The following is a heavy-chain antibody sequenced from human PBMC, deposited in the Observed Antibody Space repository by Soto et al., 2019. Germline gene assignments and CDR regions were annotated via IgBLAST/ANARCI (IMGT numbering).Heavy chain of an antibody. CDR2: TYYSGGT. J-gene: IGHJ3*02. D-gene: IGHD2-2*01. CDR1: GGSISSGGYY. V-gene: IGHV4-31*03. Sequence: QVQLQESGPGLVKPSQTLSLTCTVSGGSISSGGYYWSWIRQHPGKGLEWIGYTYYSGGTYYNPSLSSRITISLDTSKNQFSLNLSSVTAADTAMYYCARFPRYCSPSCQIHDAFDIWGQGTKVTVSS. CDR3: ARFPRYCSPSCQIHDAFDI.